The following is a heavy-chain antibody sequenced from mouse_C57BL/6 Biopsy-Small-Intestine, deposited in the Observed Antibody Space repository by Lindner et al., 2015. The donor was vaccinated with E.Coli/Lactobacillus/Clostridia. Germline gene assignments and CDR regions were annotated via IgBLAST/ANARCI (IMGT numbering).Heavy chain of an antibody. J-gene: IGHJ2*01. CDR2: IDPETGGT. CDR3: ARDDFPDY. D-gene: IGHD2-4*01. Sequence: VQLQESGAELVRPGASVTLSCKASGYTFTDYEMHWVKQTPVHGLEWIGAIDPETGGTAYNQKFKDKAILTADKSSSTAYVDLRSLTSEDSAVYYCARDDFPDYWGQGTTLTVSS. V-gene: IGHV1-15*01. CDR1: GYTFTDYE.